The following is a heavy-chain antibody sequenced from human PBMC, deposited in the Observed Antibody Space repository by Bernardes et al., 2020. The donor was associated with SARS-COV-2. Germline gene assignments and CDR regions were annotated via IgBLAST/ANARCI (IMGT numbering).Heavy chain of an antibody. Sequence: SEPLSLTCIVSGDSITSNYWGWIRKPPGKGLEWIGDIYFTGRTSYNPSLKSRVTISVATSKKVFSLNLRSVAAADTAVYYCARGYAYYYDTTGNYPYVSFDVWGQGTTVTVSS. D-gene: IGHD3-22*01. CDR3: ARGYAYYYDTTGNYPYVSFDV. CDR1: GDSITSNY. J-gene: IGHJ3*01. V-gene: IGHV4-59*01. CDR2: IYFTGRT.